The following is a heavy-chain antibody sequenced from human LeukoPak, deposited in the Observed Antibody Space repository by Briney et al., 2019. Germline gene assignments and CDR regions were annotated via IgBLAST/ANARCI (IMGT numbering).Heavy chain of an antibody. Sequence: PGRSLRLSCAASGFTFSSYAMHWVRQAPGKGLEWVAVISYDGSNKYYADSVKGRFTISGDNSKNTLYLQMNSLRAEDTAVYYCAREGEEGYYFDYWGQGTLVTVSS. CDR3: AREGEEGYYFDY. V-gene: IGHV3-30*04. CDR2: ISYDGSNK. CDR1: GFTFSSYA. D-gene: IGHD3-10*01. J-gene: IGHJ4*02.